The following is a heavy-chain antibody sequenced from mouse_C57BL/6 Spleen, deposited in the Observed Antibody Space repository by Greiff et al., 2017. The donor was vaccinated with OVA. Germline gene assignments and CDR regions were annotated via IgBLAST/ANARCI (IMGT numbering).Heavy chain of an antibody. CDR3: ARDGSSPKWYFDV. J-gene: IGHJ1*03. D-gene: IGHD1-1*01. CDR2: IYPGSGNT. V-gene: IGHV1-66*01. Sequence: VQLQQSGPELVKPGASVKISCKASGYSFTSYYIHWVKQRPGQGLEWIGWIYPGSGNTKYNEKFKGKATLTADTSSSTAYMQLSSLTSEDSAVYYCARDGSSPKWYFDVWGTGTTVTVSS. CDR1: GYSFTSYY.